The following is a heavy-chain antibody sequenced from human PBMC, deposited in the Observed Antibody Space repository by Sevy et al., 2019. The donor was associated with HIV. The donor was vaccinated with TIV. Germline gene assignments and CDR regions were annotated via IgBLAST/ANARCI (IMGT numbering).Heavy chain of an antibody. CDR1: GYSFSSYW. Sequence: GESLKISCKGSGYSFSSYWIGWVRQMPGKGLEWMGIIYPGDSDIIYSPSFQGQVTISADKSISTAYLQWSSLKASDTDMYYCARHDGALGQVAQMDVWGQGTTVTVSS. CDR2: IYPGDSDI. D-gene: IGHD3-10*01. CDR3: ARHDGALGQVAQMDV. V-gene: IGHV5-51*01. J-gene: IGHJ6*02.